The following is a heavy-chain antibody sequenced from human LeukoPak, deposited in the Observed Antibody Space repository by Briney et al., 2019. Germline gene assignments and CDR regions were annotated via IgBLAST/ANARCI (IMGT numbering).Heavy chain of an antibody. D-gene: IGHD4-17*01. CDR2: ISASGGSP. CDR1: GFTFSSYA. J-gene: IGHJ4*02. CDR3: AKNSGTVTISGEFDY. Sequence: GGSLRLSCAASGFTFSSYAMTWVRQAPGQCLEWVSAISASGGSPYYADSVKGRFTISRDNSKNTLYLQMNSLRAEDTAVYYCAKNSGTVTISGEFDYWGQGTLVAVSS. V-gene: IGHV3-23*01.